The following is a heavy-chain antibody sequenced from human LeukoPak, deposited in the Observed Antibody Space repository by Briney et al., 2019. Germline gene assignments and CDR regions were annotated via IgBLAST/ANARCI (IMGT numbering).Heavy chain of an antibody. CDR2: IFGIGGNT. Sequence: GGSLRLSCAASGFTFSSYAMSWVRQTPGEGLYWVSTIFGIGGNTCYADSVKGRFTISRDNSNNTLYLQMNSLRAEDTAVYYCAKAPVLPYYYDSSGQMLGAFDIWGQRTMVTVSS. D-gene: IGHD3-22*01. CDR3: AKAPVLPYYYDSSGQMLGAFDI. J-gene: IGHJ3*02. V-gene: IGHV3-23*01. CDR1: GFTFSSYA.